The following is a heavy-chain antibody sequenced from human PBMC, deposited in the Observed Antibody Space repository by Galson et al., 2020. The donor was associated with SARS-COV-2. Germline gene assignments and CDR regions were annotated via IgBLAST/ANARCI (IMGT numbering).Heavy chain of an antibody. V-gene: IGHV2-5*02. CDR2: IYWDDDK. J-gene: IGHJ2*01. CDR3: ARRSPYGDYGNWYFDL. Sequence: SGPTLVKPTQTLTLTCAFSGFSLSTYGVGVGWVRQPPGKAPECLALIYWDDDKRYNPSLRSRLTITKDTSKNQVILTMTNMDPVDTATYYCARRSPYGDYGNWYFDLWGRGTLVTVSS. CDR1: GFSLSTYGVG. D-gene: IGHD4-17*01.